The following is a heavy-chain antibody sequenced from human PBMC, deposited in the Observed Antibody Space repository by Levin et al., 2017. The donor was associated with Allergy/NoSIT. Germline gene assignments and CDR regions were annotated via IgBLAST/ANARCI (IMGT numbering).Heavy chain of an antibody. CDR2: INAGNGNT. J-gene: IGHJ4*02. CDR3: ARDAQTLAGFDY. V-gene: IGHV1-3*01. CDR1: GYTFTSYA. Sequence: ASVKVSCKASGYTFTSYAMHWVRQAPGQRLEWMGWINAGNGNTKYSQKFQGRVTITRDTSASTAYMELSSLRSEDTAVYYCARDAQTLAGFDYWGQGTLVTVSS. D-gene: IGHD2/OR15-2a*01.